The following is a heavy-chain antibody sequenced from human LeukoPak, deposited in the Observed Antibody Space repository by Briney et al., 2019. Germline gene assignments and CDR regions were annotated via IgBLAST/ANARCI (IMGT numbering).Heavy chain of an antibody. CDR2: MNPNSGST. CDR3: ARGKVITMVRGVPKVYFDY. CDR1: GYTFTSYD. D-gene: IGHD3-10*01. J-gene: IGHJ4*02. Sequence: ASVKVSCKASGYTFTSYDINWVRQATGQGLEWMGWMNPNSGSTGYAQKFQGRVTITRNTSISTAYMELSSLRSEDTAVYYCARGKVITMVRGVPKVYFDYWGQGTLVTVSS. V-gene: IGHV1-8*03.